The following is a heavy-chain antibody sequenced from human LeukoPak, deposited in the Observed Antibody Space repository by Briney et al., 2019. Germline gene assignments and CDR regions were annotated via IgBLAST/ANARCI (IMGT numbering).Heavy chain of an antibody. D-gene: IGHD3-10*01. CDR1: GYSISSGYY. V-gene: IGHV4-38-2*02. J-gene: IGHJ5*02. Sequence: SETLSLTCTVSGYSISSGYYWGWIRQPPGKGLEWIGSIYHSGSTYYNPSLKSRVTISVDTSKNQFSLKLSSVTAADTAVYYCARDANYYGSGSYYTFFDPWGQGTLVTVSS. CDR3: ARDANYYGSGSYYTFFDP. CDR2: IYHSGST.